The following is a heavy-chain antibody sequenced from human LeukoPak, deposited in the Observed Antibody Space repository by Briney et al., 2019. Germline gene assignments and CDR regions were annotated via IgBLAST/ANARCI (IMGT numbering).Heavy chain of an antibody. J-gene: IGHJ6*02. Sequence: ASVKVSCKASGYTFTDYYVHWVRQAPGQGLEWMGWINPNSGGTEYAQKFQGRVTMTRDTSISTAYMDLSWLGSDDTAMYCCARDHCTRNSCYEDLYYGMDVWGQGTTVTVSS. CDR2: INPNSGGT. CDR3: ARDHCTRNSCYEDLYYGMDV. D-gene: IGHD2-2*01. V-gene: IGHV1-2*02. CDR1: GYTFTDYY.